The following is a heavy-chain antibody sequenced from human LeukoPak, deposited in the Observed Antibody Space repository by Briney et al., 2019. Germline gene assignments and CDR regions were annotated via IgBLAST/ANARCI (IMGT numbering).Heavy chain of an antibody. D-gene: IGHD3/OR15-3a*01. CDR1: GFTVSNNY. Sequence: GGSLRLXCAASGFTVSNNYMSWVRQAPGKGLEWVSVIYSSGNTYYADSVKGRFTISRDNSKNTLYLQMNSLRAEDTAVYYCARDGLDRGSREYYFDFWGQGTLVTVSS. J-gene: IGHJ4*02. CDR2: IYSSGNT. CDR3: ARDGLDRGSREYYFDF. V-gene: IGHV3-53*01.